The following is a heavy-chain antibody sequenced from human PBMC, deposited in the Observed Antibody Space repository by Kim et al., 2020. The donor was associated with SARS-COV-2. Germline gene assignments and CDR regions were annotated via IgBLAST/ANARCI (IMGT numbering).Heavy chain of an antibody. D-gene: IGHD2-2*01. CDR1: GESFSGYY. CDR3: ARGHSTSGYDY. J-gene: IGHJ4*02. Sequence: SETLSLTCAVDGESFSGYYWSWIRQAPGKGLEWIGEINHSGYTNDNPSFQSRVTLSVDTSNNQFSLRLSSVTAADTAIYYCARGHSTSGYDYWGQGALVT. CDR2: INHSGYT. V-gene: IGHV4-34*01.